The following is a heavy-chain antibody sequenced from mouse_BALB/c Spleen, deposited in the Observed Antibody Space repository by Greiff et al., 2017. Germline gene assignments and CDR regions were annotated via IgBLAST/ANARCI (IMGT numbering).Heavy chain of an antibody. CDR2: ISSGSSTI. Sequence: EVQLVESGGGLVQPGGSRKLSCAASGFTFSSFGMPWVRQAPEKGLEWVAYISSGSSTIYYADTVKGRFTISRDNPKNTLFLQMTSLRSEDTAMYYCARGGHYFDYWGQGTTLTVSS. V-gene: IGHV5-17*02. CDR3: ARGGHYFDY. CDR1: GFTFSSFG. J-gene: IGHJ2*01.